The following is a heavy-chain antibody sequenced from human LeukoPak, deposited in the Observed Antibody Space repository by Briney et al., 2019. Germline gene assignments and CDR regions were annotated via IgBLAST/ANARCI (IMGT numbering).Heavy chain of an antibody. CDR3: AKVLSPRRTVYYFDY. Sequence: GGSLRLSCAASGFTFSLYAMSWVRQAPGKGLEWVSGIGGSGDTTYYADSVKGRFTISRDNSKNTLYLQMNSLRAEDAAVYYCAKVLSPRRTVYYFDYWGQGTLVTVSS. V-gene: IGHV3-23*01. CDR2: IGGSGDTT. CDR1: GFTFSLYA. D-gene: IGHD2/OR15-2a*01. J-gene: IGHJ4*02.